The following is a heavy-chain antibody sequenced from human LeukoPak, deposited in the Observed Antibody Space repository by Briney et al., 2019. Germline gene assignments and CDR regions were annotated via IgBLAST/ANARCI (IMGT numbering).Heavy chain of an antibody. CDR2: ISGSNSYI. D-gene: IGHD1-1*01. CDR3: ARALTTLTYEGY. Sequence: ETLSLTCTVSGGSVSNYYWSWIRQPPGKGLEWVSSISGSNSYIFYADSVKGRFTVSRDNAKDSLYLQMNSLRAEDTAVYYCARALTTLTYEGYWGQGTLVTVSS. CDR1: GGSVSNYY. J-gene: IGHJ4*02. V-gene: IGHV3-21*01.